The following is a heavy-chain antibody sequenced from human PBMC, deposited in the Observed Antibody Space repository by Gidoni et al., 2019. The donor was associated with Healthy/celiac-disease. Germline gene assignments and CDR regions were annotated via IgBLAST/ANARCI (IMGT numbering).Heavy chain of an antibody. CDR3: ARVGRTQNWFDP. Sequence: QVQLVQSGAEAKKPGASVKVSCQASGYTFTSYDINWVRQATGQGLEWMGWMNPNSGNTGYAQKFQGRVTMTRNTSISTAYMELSSLRSEDTAVYYCARVGRTQNWFDPWGQGTLVTVSS. J-gene: IGHJ5*02. CDR2: MNPNSGNT. V-gene: IGHV1-8*01. D-gene: IGHD1-26*01. CDR1: GYTFTSYD.